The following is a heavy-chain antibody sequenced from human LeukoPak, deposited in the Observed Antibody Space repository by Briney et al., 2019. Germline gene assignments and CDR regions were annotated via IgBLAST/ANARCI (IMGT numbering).Heavy chain of an antibody. Sequence: SETLSLTCTVSGGSISSSSYYWGWIRQPPGKGLEWIGSIYYSGSTYYNPSLKSRVTISVDTSKNQFSLKLSSVTAADTAVYYCARHRDDILTGYMDWGQGTLVTVSS. CDR2: IYYSGST. J-gene: IGHJ4*02. CDR3: ARHRDDILTGYMD. D-gene: IGHD3-9*01. CDR1: GGSISSSSYY. V-gene: IGHV4-39*01.